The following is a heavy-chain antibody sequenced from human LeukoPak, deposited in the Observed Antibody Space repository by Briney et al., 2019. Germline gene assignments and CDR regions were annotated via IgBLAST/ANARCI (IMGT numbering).Heavy chain of an antibody. J-gene: IGHJ4*02. D-gene: IGHD2-15*01. V-gene: IGHV1-3*03. CDR2: INADNGNT. Sequence: ASVKVSCKASGGTFSSYAIHWVRQAPGQRLEWMGWINADNGNTKYSQESQGRVTITRDTSTSTVYMELSSLRSEDTAVYYCARDDCSGGSCYLFWGQGTLVTVSS. CDR3: ARDDCSGGSCYLF. CDR1: GGTFSSYA.